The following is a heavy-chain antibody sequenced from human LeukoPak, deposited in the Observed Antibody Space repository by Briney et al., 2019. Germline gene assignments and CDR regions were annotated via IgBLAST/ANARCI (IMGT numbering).Heavy chain of an antibody. J-gene: IGHJ3*02. CDR1: GFTFSSYA. CDR3: AKSQLRYCSGGSCFDAFDI. CDR2: ISGSGGST. Sequence: GGSLRLSCAASGFTFSSYAMSWVRQAPGKGLEWVSAISGSGGSTYYADSVKGRFTISRDNSKNTLYLQMNSLRAEDTAVYYCAKSQLRYCSGGSCFDAFDIWGQGTMVTVSS. V-gene: IGHV3-23*01. D-gene: IGHD2-15*01.